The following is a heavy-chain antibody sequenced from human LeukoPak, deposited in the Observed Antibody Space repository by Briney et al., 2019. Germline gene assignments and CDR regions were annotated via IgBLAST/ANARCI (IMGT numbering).Heavy chain of an antibody. CDR3: ARAGAITFGGVIASFDY. J-gene: IGHJ4*02. Sequence: KPSETLSLTCTVSGGSISSYYWSWIRQPPGKGLEWIGYIYYSGSTNYNPSLKSRVTISVDTSKNQFSLKLSSVTAADTAVYYCARAGAITFGGVIASFDYWGQGTLVIVSS. D-gene: IGHD3-16*02. V-gene: IGHV4-59*12. CDR2: IYYSGST. CDR1: GGSISSYY.